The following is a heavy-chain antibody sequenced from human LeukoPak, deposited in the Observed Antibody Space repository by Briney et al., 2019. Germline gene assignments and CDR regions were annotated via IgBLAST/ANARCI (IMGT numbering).Heavy chain of an antibody. CDR2: ISYDGSNK. Sequence: GGTLRLSCAASGFTFSSYAMHWVRQAPGKGLEWVAVISYDGSNKYYADSVKGRFTISRDNSKNTLYLQMNSLRAEDTAVYYCARTLTGDDNYFDYWGQGTLVTVSS. CDR3: ARTLTGDDNYFDY. D-gene: IGHD7-27*01. CDR1: GFTFSSYA. V-gene: IGHV3-30*01. J-gene: IGHJ4*02.